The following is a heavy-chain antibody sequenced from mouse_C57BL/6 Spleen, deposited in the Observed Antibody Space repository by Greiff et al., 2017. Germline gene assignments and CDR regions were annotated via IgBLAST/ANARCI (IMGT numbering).Heavy chain of an antibody. J-gene: IGHJ1*03. V-gene: IGHV1-64*01. CDR3: AALPLYYGSSYDWYFDV. D-gene: IGHD1-1*01. Sequence: QVQLQQPGAELVKPGASVKLSCKASGYTFTSYWMHWVKQRPRQGLEWIGMIHPNSGSTNYNEKFKSKATLTVDKSSSTAYMQLSSLTSEDSAVYYCAALPLYYGSSYDWYFDVWGTGTTVTVSS. CDR2: IHPNSGST. CDR1: GYTFTSYW.